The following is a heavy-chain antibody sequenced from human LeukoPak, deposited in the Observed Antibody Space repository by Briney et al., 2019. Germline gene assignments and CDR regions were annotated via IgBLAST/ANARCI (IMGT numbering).Heavy chain of an antibody. Sequence: SETLSLTCTVSGGSISSYYWSWIRQPPGKGLEWIGYFYYTGSTNYNPSLKSRVTMSLYTSKNQFSLKLSSVTAADTAVYYCARHIFYYYYMDVWGKGTTVTVSS. CDR1: GGSISSYY. J-gene: IGHJ6*03. CDR2: FYYTGST. V-gene: IGHV4-59*08. CDR3: ARHIFYYYYMDV. D-gene: IGHD3-9*01.